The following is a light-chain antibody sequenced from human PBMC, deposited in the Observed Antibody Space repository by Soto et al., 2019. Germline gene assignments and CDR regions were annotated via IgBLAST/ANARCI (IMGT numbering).Light chain of an antibody. CDR3: SSYTTSSTYV. CDR2: EVT. J-gene: IGLJ1*01. Sequence: QSVLTQPASVSGSPGQSITISCTGTRNDVGSYNSVSWYQQHPGKAPKLMIYEVTNRPSGVSNRFSASKSGNTASLTISGLQAEDKAGYYCSSYTTSSTYVFGTGTKSPS. CDR1: RNDVGSYNS. V-gene: IGLV2-14*01.